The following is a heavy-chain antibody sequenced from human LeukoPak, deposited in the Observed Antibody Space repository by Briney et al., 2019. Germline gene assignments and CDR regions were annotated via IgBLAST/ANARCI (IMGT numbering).Heavy chain of an antibody. J-gene: IGHJ3*02. Sequence: GESLKISCKCSGYTFTSYWIGWVRQMPGKALEWMGIIYPGDSETRYSPSFQGQVTISADKSISTAYLQWSSLKASDTAMYYCARRGNDYGDYYSSAFDIWGQGTMVTVSS. V-gene: IGHV5-51*01. CDR1: GYTFTSYW. CDR3: ARRGNDYGDYYSSAFDI. CDR2: IYPGDSET. D-gene: IGHD4-17*01.